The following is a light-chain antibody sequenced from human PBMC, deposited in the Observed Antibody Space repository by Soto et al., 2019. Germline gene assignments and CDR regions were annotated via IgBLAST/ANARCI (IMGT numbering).Light chain of an antibody. V-gene: IGKV4-1*01. Sequence: DIVMTQSPDSLAVSLGERATINCKSSQSVLYSSNNKNYLAWYQQKPGQPPKLLIYWASTRESGVPDRFSGGGSGTDFTLTISSLQAEDVAVYYCQQYYRSPQTFGQGTKVEIK. J-gene: IGKJ1*01. CDR2: WAS. CDR3: QQYYRSPQT. CDR1: QSVLYSSNNKNY.